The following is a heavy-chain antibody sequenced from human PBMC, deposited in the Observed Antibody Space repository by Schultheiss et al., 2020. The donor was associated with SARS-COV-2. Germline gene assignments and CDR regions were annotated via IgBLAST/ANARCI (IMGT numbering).Heavy chain of an antibody. CDR1: GGSFSGYY. Sequence: SETLSLTCAVYGGSFSGYYWSWIRQPPGKGMEWIGEINHSGSTYYNPSLKSRVTISVDTSKNQFSLKLSSVTAADTAVYYCARGWGNSFDYWGQGTLVTVSS. V-gene: IGHV4-34*01. J-gene: IGHJ4*02. D-gene: IGHD1-26*01. CDR2: INHSGST. CDR3: ARGWGNSFDY.